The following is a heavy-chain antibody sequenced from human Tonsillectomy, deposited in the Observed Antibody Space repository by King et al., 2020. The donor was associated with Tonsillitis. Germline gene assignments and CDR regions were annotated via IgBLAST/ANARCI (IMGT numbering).Heavy chain of an antibody. CDR2: IYSSGLT. J-gene: IGHJ3*02. Sequence: VQLQESGPGLVKPSQTLSLMCSVSGGSISGGSYYWSWIRQPAGMGLEWLGRIYSSGLTDYNPSLKSRVTISVDTSKNQFSLNLTSVTAADTAVYYCARRGRGGNDVFDIWGQGTMVTVSS. V-gene: IGHV4-61*02. CDR3: ARRGRGGNDVFDI. CDR1: GGSISGGSYY. D-gene: IGHD3-10*01.